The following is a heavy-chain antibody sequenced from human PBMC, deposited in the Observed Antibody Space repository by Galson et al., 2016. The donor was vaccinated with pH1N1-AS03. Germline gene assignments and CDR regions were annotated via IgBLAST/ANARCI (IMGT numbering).Heavy chain of an antibody. CDR1: GFTFSSYS. J-gene: IGHJ3*02. CDR3: AKEGSGSVSKFAFDI. Sequence: SLRLSCAASGFTFSSYSMNWVRQAPGKGLEWVAVISSHGKIDYYADSVRGRFTVSRDNSNNTLYPQMDSLRAEDRAVYYCAKEGSGSVSKFAFDIWGQGTIVTVSS. V-gene: IGHV3-30*18. CDR2: ISSHGKID. D-gene: IGHD3-10*01.